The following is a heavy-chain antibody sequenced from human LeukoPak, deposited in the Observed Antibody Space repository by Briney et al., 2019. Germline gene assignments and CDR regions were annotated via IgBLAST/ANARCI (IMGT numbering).Heavy chain of an antibody. V-gene: IGHV1-24*01. D-gene: IGHD1-26*01. CDR1: GYTLTELS. CDR2: FDPEDGDT. CDR3: ATRANYYYGMDV. J-gene: IGHJ6*02. Sequence: ASVKVSCKVSGYTLTELSMHWVRQAPGKGLEWMGGFDPEDGDTIYAQKFQGRVTMTEDTSTDTAYMELSSLRSEDTAVYYCATRANYYYGMDVWGQGTTVTVSS.